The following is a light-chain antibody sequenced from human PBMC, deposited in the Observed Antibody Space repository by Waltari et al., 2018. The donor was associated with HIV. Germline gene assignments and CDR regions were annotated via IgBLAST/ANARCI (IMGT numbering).Light chain of an antibody. CDR3: QQYIGSPRT. J-gene: IGKJ1*01. V-gene: IGKV3-20*01. Sequence: EIALTQSPGTLSLSPGERATLSCRASQTISSTYLAWYQQKPGQAPRLLIYGASSRATGIPDRFSGSGSGTDFTLTISSLEPEDCAVYYCQQYIGSPRTFGQGTKVERK. CDR1: QTISSTY. CDR2: GAS.